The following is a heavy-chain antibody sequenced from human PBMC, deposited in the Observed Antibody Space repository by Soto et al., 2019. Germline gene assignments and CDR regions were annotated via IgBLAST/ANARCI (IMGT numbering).Heavy chain of an antibody. J-gene: IGHJ4*02. CDR3: ARDYRYYYDSSGYNGGFDY. Sequence: PGGTLRRSCAASGFTCSSNSMNWVRQSPGKGLEWVSSISSSSSYRYYADSVKGRFTISRDNAKNSLYLQMNSLRAEDTAVYYCARDYRYYYDSSGYNGGFDYWGQGTLVTVSS. V-gene: IGHV3-21*01. CDR1: GFTCSSNS. D-gene: IGHD3-22*01. CDR2: ISSSSSYR.